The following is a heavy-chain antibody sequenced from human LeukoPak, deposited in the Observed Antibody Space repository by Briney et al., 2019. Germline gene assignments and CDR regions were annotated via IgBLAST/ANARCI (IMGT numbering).Heavy chain of an antibody. V-gene: IGHV3-7*01. CDR1: GFTFSGYW. Sequence: GGSLRLSCAASGFTFSGYWMSWVRQAPGKGLEWVANIKQDGSEKYYVDSVKGRFTISRDNAKNSLYLQMNSLRAEDTAVYYCARDASYYDILTGEYYFDYWGQGTLVTVSS. J-gene: IGHJ4*02. CDR3: ARDASYYDILTGEYYFDY. D-gene: IGHD3-9*01. CDR2: IKQDGSEK.